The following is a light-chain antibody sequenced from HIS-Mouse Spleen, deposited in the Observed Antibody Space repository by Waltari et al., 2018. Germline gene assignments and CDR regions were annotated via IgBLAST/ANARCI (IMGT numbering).Light chain of an antibody. CDR3: QVWDSSSDHVV. CDR1: NIGSKS. CDR2: DDS. Sequence: SYELTQPSSVSVAPGKTARITCGGNNIGSKSVHWYQQKPGQAPVLVVYDDSDRPSGIPGRFSGSNSGNTATLTISRVEAGDEADYYCQVWDSSSDHVVFGGGTKLTVL. J-gene: IGLJ2*01. V-gene: IGLV3-21*03.